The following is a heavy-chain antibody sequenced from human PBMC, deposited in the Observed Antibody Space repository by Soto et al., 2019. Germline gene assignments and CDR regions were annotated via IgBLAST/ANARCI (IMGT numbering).Heavy chain of an antibody. D-gene: IGHD3-22*01. CDR2: INQDVSQK. V-gene: IGHV3-7*01. CDR3: AKIGYNDWDFDY. Sequence: GGSLRLSCAASGFTFSRYWMTWVRQAPGKWLEWAANINQDVSQKLYVDSVRGRVTISRDDAKNSVYLQMNNLRADDTAVYYCAKIGYNDWDFDYWGQGXLVTVYS. CDR1: GFTFSRYW. J-gene: IGHJ4*02.